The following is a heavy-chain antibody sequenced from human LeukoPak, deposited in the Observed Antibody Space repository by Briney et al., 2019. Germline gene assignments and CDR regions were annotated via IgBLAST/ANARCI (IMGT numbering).Heavy chain of an antibody. V-gene: IGHV4-4*07. Sequence: SETLSLTCTVSGGSISSYYWSWIRQPAGKGLEWIGRIYTSGSTNYNPSLKSRVTISVDTSKNQFSLKLSSVTAADTAVYYCASGPYCGGDCYFFQHWGQGTLVTVSS. D-gene: IGHD2-21*02. CDR3: ASGPYCGGDCYFFQH. CDR2: IYTSGST. J-gene: IGHJ1*01. CDR1: GGSISSYY.